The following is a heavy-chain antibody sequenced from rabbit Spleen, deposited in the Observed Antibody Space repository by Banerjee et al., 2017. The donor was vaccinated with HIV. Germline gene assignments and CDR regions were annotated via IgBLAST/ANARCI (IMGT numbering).Heavy chain of an antibody. V-gene: IGHV1S7*01. D-gene: IGHD4-1*01. J-gene: IGHJ4*01. CDR2: IDPVFGIT. CDR1: GFDFSSYY. Sequence: QLKESGGGLVQPGGSLKLSCKASGFDFSSYYMSWVRQAPGKGLEWVGYIDPVFGITNYAVSVKGRFTISRDNTQNTLYLQLNSLTAADTATYFCVREVAVKFNLWGPGTLVTVS. CDR3: VREVAVKFNL.